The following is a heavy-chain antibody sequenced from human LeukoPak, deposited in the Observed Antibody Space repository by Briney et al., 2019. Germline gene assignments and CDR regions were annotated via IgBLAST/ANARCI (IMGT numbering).Heavy chain of an antibody. V-gene: IGHV3-23*01. CDR3: ARHFEFGSAAGTPN. Sequence: WGSLRLSGAASGFTFSSYAMSWVRQAPGKGLEWVSGISGSGGSTYYADSVNGRFTISRVNSKNTLYLQMNSLRAEDTAVYYCARHFEFGSAAGTPNWGQGTLVTVSS. CDR1: GFTFSSYA. D-gene: IGHD6-13*01. J-gene: IGHJ4*02. CDR2: ISGSGGST.